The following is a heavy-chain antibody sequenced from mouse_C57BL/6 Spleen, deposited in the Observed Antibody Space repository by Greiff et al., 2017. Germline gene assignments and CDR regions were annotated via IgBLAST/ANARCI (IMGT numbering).Heavy chain of an antibody. D-gene: IGHD2-5*01. V-gene: IGHV1-50*01. CDR1: GYTFTSYW. J-gene: IGHJ1*03. CDR3: ASSPPYYSNYGWYFDV. Sequence: QVQLQQPGAELVKPGASVKLSCKASGYTFTSYWMQWVKQRPGQGLEWIGEIDPSDSYTNYNQKFKGKATLTVDTSSSTAYMQLSSLTSEDSAVYYCASSPPYYSNYGWYFDVWGTGTTVTVSS. CDR2: IDPSDSYT.